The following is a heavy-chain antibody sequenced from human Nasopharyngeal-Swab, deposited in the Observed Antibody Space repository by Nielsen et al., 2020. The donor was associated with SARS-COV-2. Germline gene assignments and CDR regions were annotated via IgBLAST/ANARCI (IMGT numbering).Heavy chain of an antibody. Sequence: GESLKISCAASGFTFSSHSMNWVRQAPGKGLEWVSSISSSSTYIYYADSVKGQFTISKDNSRNTVYLQMNSLRAEDTAVYYCAKLGLFAGYDYSVAYWGQGTLVTVSS. D-gene: IGHD5/OR15-5a*01. CDR1: GFTFSSHS. V-gene: IGHV3-21*04. CDR3: AKLGLFAGYDYSVAY. CDR2: ISSSSTYI. J-gene: IGHJ4*02.